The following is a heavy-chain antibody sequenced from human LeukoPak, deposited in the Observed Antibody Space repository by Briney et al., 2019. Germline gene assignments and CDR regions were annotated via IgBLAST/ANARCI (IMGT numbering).Heavy chain of an antibody. CDR3: ARGDPHADL. V-gene: IGHV3-48*03. Sequence: PGGSLRLSCAASGFDLSTYEMNWVRQAPGKGLEWIADITISGHTKNYADSVKGRFTISRDNARTSLYPQMNSLRVEDTGVYYCARGDPHADLWGQGTLVTVSS. CDR2: ITISGHTK. CDR1: GFDLSTYE. J-gene: IGHJ5*02.